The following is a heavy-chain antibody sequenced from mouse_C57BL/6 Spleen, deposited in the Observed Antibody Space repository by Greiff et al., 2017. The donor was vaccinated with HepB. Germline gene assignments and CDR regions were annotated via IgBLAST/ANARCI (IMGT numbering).Heavy chain of an antibody. CDR3: AREGYSNYDYYAMDY. Sequence: VQLQQPGAELVKPGASVKMSCKASGYTFTSYWITWVKQRPGQGLEWIGDIYPGSGSTNYNEKFKSKATLTVDTSSSTAYMQLSSLTSEDSAVYYCAREGYSNYDYYAMDYWGQGTSVTVSS. CDR1: GYTFTSYW. J-gene: IGHJ4*01. D-gene: IGHD2-5*01. CDR2: IYPGSGST. V-gene: IGHV1-55*01.